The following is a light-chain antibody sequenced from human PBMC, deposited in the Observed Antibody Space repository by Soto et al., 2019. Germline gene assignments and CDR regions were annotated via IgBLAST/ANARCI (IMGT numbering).Light chain of an antibody. Sequence: EIVFTQSPGTLSLSSGERATLSCRASQTVSSNYLAWYQQKPGQAPRLLIYDASSRAPGIPDRFSGSGSGTDFTLTISRLEPEDFAVYHCQQYGSSPWTFGQGTKVDIK. V-gene: IGKV3-20*01. CDR1: QTVSSNY. J-gene: IGKJ1*01. CDR2: DAS. CDR3: QQYGSSPWT.